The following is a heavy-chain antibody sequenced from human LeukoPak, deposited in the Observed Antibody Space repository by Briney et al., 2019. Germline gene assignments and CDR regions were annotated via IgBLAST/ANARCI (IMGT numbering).Heavy chain of an antibody. CDR2: ISAYNGNT. J-gene: IGHJ6*03. CDR3: ARLQRGDYYYYYMDV. Sequence: ASVKVSCKASGYTFTSYGISWVRQAPGQGLEWMGWISAYNGNTNYAQKLQGRVTMTTDTSTSTAYMELRSLRSDDTAVSYCARLQRGDYYYYYMDVWGKGTTVTVSS. V-gene: IGHV1-18*01. CDR1: GYTFTSYG.